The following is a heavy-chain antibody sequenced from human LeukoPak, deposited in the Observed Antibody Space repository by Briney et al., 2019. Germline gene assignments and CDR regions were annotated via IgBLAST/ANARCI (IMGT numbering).Heavy chain of an antibody. D-gene: IGHD3-22*01. CDR3: ARDVPDYYDSSGYTHY. CDR1: GGSISSSTCY. J-gene: IGHJ4*02. V-gene: IGHV4-39*07. Sequence: SETLSLTCTVSGGSISSSTCYWGWIRQPPGKGLEWMGTICYSGSTYYSSSLKSRVTISVDTSKNQFSLKLSSVTAADTAVYYCARDVPDYYDSSGYTHYWGQGTLVTVSS. CDR2: ICYSGST.